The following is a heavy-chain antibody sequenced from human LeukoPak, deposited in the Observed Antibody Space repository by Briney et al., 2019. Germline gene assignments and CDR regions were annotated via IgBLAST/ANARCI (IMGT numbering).Heavy chain of an antibody. J-gene: IGHJ4*02. D-gene: IGHD2-21*02. CDR2: MNPNSGNT. CDR1: GYTFTGYY. V-gene: IGHV1-8*02. Sequence: ASVTVSFKASGYTFTGYYMHWVRQAPGQGLEWMGWMNPNSGNTGYAQKFQGRVTMTRNTSISTAYMELSSLRSEDTAVYYCARGTYCGGDCSYFDYWGQGTLVTVSS. CDR3: ARGTYCGGDCSYFDY.